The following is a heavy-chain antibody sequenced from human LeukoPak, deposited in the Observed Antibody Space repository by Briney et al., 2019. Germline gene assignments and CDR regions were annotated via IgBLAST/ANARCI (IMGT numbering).Heavy chain of an antibody. Sequence: SETLSLTCAVSGDSISSDYWSWVRQPPGKGLEWIGYIYYTGSTNYNPSLKSRVTMSVDTSKNQFSLKLSSVTAADTAVYYCARDGEWLTSSYYFDYWGQGTLVTVSS. CDR2: IYYTGST. J-gene: IGHJ4*02. V-gene: IGHV4-59*12. CDR3: ARDGEWLTSSYYFDY. CDR1: GDSISSDY. D-gene: IGHD6-19*01.